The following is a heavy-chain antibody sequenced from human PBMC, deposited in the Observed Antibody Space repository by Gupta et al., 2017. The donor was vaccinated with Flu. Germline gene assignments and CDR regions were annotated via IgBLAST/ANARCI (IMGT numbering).Heavy chain of an antibody. J-gene: IGHJ3*01. CDR2: IKRDGSEV. Sequence: FSNYWMSWVRQAPGKGLEWVANIKRDGSEVFYMDSVMGRFTISRDNAKNLLFLQMNSLRAEDTAVYHCSAVAGSPIEANLLWGRGTMVAVSS. CDR1: FSNYW. CDR3: SAVAGSPIEANLL. D-gene: IGHD6-19*01. V-gene: IGHV3-7*01.